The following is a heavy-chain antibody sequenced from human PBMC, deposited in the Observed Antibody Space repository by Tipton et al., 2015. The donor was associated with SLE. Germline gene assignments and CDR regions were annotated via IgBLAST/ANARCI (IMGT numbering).Heavy chain of an antibody. J-gene: IGHJ6*03. CDR3: ARAGAGYYYYYYMDV. CDR1: GDSVSSYY. CDR2: IYYSGST. Sequence: TLSLTCTVSGDSVSSYYWSWIRQPPGKGLEWIGYIYYSGSTNYNPSLKSRVTISVDTSKNQFSLKLSSVTAADTAVYYCARAGAGYYYYYYMDVWAKGPRSPSP. V-gene: IGHV4-59*02.